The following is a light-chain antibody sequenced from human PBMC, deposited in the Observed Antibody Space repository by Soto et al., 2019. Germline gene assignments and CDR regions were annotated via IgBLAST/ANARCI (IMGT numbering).Light chain of an antibody. CDR1: SSNIGANSD. Sequence: QSVLTQPPSVSGAPGQRVTISCTGSSSNIGANSDVHWYQQLTGAAPKLLIYGNTNRPSGVSDRFSASKSGTSASLALTGLQAEDEADYYCQSYDNSLSGFYVFGTGTKVTVL. V-gene: IGLV1-40*01. J-gene: IGLJ1*01. CDR3: QSYDNSLSGFYV. CDR2: GNT.